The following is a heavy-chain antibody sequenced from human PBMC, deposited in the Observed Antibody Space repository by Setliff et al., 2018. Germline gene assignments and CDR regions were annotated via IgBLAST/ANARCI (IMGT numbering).Heavy chain of an antibody. CDR3: ARDQGHGITAAGPDF. V-gene: IGHV1-24*01. D-gene: IGHD6-13*01. CDR1: GYTLTELS. CDR2: FDPEDGET. Sequence: ASVKVSCKVSGYTLTELSMHWVRQAPGKGLEWMGGFDPEDGETIYAQKFQGRVTMTSDSSISTAYMELSGLRSDDTAVYFCARDQGHGITAAGPDFWGQGTLVTVSS. J-gene: IGHJ4*02.